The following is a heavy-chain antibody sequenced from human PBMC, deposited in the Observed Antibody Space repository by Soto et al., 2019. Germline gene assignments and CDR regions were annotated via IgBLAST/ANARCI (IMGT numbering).Heavy chain of an antibody. D-gene: IGHD2-21*02. V-gene: IGHV4-59*12. CDR2: IYYSGST. CDR1: GGSISSYY. CDR3: ARDRYCGGDCYGNWFYP. J-gene: IGHJ5*02. Sequence: SETLSLTCTVSGGSISSYYWSWIRQPPGKGLEWIGYIYYSGSTNCNPSLKSRVTISVDTSKNQFSLKLSSVTAADTAVYYCARDRYCGGDCYGNWFYPWGQGTLVTVSS.